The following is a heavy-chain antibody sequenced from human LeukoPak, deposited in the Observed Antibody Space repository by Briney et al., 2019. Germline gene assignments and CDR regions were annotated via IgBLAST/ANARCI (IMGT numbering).Heavy chain of an antibody. V-gene: IGHV3-48*01. Sequence: GGSLRLSCAASGFTFSTYSMNWVRQAPGKGLEWVSYISSSSSTIYYTDSVKGRFSISRDNSKDTLYLQMNSLRADDTAVYYCAQGGYFAFDMWGQGTMVAVSS. CDR2: ISSSSSTI. CDR1: GFTFSTYS. J-gene: IGHJ3*02. D-gene: IGHD2-2*03. CDR3: AQGGYFAFDM.